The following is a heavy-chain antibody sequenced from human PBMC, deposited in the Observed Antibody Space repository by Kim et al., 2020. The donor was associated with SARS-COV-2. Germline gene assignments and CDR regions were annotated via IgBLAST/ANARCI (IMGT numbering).Heavy chain of an antibody. CDR3: AKAQRYCSGGSCPDHGVY. D-gene: IGHD2-15*01. Sequence: KGRFTISRSNAKNSLYLQMNSLRAEDTALYYCAKAQRYCSGGSCPDHGVYWGQGTLVTVSS. V-gene: IGHV3-9*01. J-gene: IGHJ4*02.